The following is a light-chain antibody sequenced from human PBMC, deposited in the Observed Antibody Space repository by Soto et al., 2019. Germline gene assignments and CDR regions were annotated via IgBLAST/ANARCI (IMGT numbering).Light chain of an antibody. V-gene: IGKV1-8*01. Sequence: AIRMTQSTSSLSASTGNRFTITCRASQGISSYLAWYQQKPGKAPQLLIYAASSLQSGVPSRFSGSGSGTDFTLTISSLQPEDFATYYCQQSYSTPTFGQGTRLEIK. J-gene: IGKJ5*01. CDR3: QQSYSTPT. CDR2: AAS. CDR1: QGISSY.